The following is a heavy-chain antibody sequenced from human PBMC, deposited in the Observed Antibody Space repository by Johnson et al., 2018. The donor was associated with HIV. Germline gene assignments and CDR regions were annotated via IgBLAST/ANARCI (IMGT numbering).Heavy chain of an antibody. CDR3: AIVTRDCGGDCYLDAFDI. Sequence: VLLVESGGGLVKPGGSLILPCAASGFTFSDYYMSWIRQAPGKGLELVSAIIGIGGSTFYAASAKGRFTISRDNSKNTRNLQMNSLSAEDTAVYYCAIVTRDCGGDCYLDAFDIWGQGTMVTVSS. CDR2: IIGIGGST. CDR1: GFTFSDYY. D-gene: IGHD2-21*01. V-gene: IGHV3-23*04. J-gene: IGHJ3*02.